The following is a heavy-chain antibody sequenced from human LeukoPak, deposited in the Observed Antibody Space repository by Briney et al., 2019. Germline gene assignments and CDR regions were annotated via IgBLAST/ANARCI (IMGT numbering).Heavy chain of an antibody. D-gene: IGHD3-22*01. CDR3: AKKSIITMIVMVPGYSVDY. J-gene: IGHJ4*02. CDR1: GFTFSSYG. CDR2: IRYDGSNK. Sequence: PGGSLRLSCAASGFTFSSYGMHWVRQAPGKGLEWVAFIRYDGSNKYYADSVKGRFTISRDNSKNTLYLQMNSLRAEDTAVYYCAKKSIITMIVMVPGYSVDYWGQGTLFTVSS. V-gene: IGHV3-30*02.